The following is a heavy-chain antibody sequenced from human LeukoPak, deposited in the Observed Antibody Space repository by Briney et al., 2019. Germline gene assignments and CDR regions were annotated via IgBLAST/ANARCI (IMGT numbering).Heavy chain of an antibody. CDR3: ARENLNGLDV. CDR2: IISSGSPI. CDR1: GFTFSSYE. V-gene: IGHV3-48*03. J-gene: IGHJ6*02. Sequence: GGSLRLSCAASGFTFSSYEMNWVRQAPGKGLECVSYIISSGSPIYYADSVKGRFTISRDNAKNSLFLQMNSLRAADTAVYYCARENLNGLDVWGQGTTVTVS.